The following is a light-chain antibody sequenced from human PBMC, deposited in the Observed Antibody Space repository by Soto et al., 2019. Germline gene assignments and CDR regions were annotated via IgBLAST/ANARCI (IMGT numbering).Light chain of an antibody. CDR3: QQYNEWPET. J-gene: IGKJ1*01. V-gene: IGKV3-15*01. CDR1: HNVRSS. CDR2: GAS. Sequence: EIVMTQSPATLSVSPGERATLSCRASHNVRSSLAWYQQKAGQAPRLLIHGASTMATGIPGRFSGSGSGTEFTLIISSLQSEDFAVYYCQQYNEWPETFGHGTRVEIK.